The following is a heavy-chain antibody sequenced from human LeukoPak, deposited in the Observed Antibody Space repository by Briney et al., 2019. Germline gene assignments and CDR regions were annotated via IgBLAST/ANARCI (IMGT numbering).Heavy chain of an antibody. D-gene: IGHD4-17*01. CDR1: GFTFSYYS. CDR2: ISRSSTYI. CDR3: ARDGAPYDYGDFLDFDY. V-gene: IGHV3-21*01. J-gene: IGHJ4*02. Sequence: GGSLRLSCAASGFTFSYYSMNWVHQAPGKGLEWVSSISRSSTYIYYADSVKGRFTISRDNAKNSLYLQLNSLRAEDTAVYYCARDGAPYDYGDFLDFDYWGQGTLVTVSS.